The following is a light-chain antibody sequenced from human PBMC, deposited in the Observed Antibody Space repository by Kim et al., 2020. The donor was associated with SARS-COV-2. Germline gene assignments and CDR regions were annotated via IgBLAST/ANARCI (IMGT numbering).Light chain of an antibody. CDR2: GKN. Sequence: SSELTQDPAVSVALGQTVRITCQGDSLRNYYASWYQQKPGQAPVLVIYGKNNRPSGIPDRFSGSSSGNTASMTITGAQAEDEADYYCNYRDSSGNHLGVFGTGTKVTVL. CDR1: SLRNYY. CDR3: NYRDSSGNHLGV. V-gene: IGLV3-19*01. J-gene: IGLJ1*01.